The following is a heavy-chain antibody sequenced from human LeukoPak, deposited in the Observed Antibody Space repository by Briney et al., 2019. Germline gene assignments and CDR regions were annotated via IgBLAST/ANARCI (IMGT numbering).Heavy chain of an antibody. J-gene: IGHJ4*02. Sequence: GGSLRLSCAASGFTVSSTYMTWVRQAPGKGLESVSVIDGGGYTFYADSVKGRFSISSDNSKNTLYLQMNSLRGEDTAVYYCARGSRDGPFDYWGQGTLVTVSS. CDR3: ARGSRDGPFDY. CDR1: GFTVSSTY. V-gene: IGHV3-53*01. D-gene: IGHD5-24*01. CDR2: IDGGGYT.